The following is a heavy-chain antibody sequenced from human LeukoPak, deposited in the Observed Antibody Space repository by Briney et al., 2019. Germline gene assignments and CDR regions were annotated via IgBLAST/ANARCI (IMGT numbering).Heavy chain of an antibody. J-gene: IGHJ4*02. CDR3: ARDGYGDRNFDY. V-gene: IGHV4-59*01. D-gene: IGHD4-17*01. Sequence: PSETLSLTCTVSGGSIISFYWSWIRQPPWKELEWIGYIYYSGSTNYNPSLKSRVSISVDTSKNQFSLNLSSVTAADTAVYYCARDGYGDRNFDYWGQGTLVTVSS. CDR1: GGSIISFY. CDR2: IYYSGST.